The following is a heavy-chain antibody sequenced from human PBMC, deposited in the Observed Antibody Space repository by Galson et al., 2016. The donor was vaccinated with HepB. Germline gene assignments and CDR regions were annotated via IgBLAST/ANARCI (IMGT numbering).Heavy chain of an antibody. CDR3: ARVYGRAPPY. Sequence: PALVKPTQTLTLTCSFSGFSFSTSGMCVSWIRQAPGKALEWLARIDWENDKTYNTSLETRLTISKDTSKNRVVLTMTNMDPVDTGTYYCARVYGRAPPYWGQGTLVTVSS. D-gene: IGHD4-17*01. V-gene: IGHV2-70*11. CDR1: GFSFSTSGMC. J-gene: IGHJ1*01. CDR2: IDWENDK.